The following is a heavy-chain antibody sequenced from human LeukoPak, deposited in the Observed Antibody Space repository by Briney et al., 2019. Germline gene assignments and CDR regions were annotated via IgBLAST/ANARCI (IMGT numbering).Heavy chain of an antibody. CDR2: ISGSGGIT. D-gene: IGHD3-22*01. J-gene: IGHJ2*01. CDR3: AKDNYDSSGYYYGRLDWYFDL. V-gene: IGHV3-23*01. CDR1: GGSISSSSYY. Sequence: ETLSLTCTVSGGSISSSSYYWGWVRQAPGKGLEWVSVISGSGGITYYTDSVKGRFTISRDNSKNTLYLQMNSLRAEDTAVYYCAKDNYDSSGYYYGRLDWYFDLWGRGTLVTVSS.